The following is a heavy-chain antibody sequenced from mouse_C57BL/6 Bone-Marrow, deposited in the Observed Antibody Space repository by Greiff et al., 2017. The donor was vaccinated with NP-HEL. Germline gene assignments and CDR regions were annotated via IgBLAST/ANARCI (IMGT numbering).Heavy chain of an antibody. V-gene: IGHV1-19*01. D-gene: IGHD1-1*01. Sequence: EVKLQESGPVLVKPGASVKMSCKASGYTFTDYYMNWVKQSHGKSLEWIGVINPYNGGTSYNQKFKGKATLTVDKSSSTAYMELNSLTSEDSAVYYCARRTTVVAPYYAMDYWGQGTSVTVSS. CDR3: ARRTTVVAPYYAMDY. CDR2: INPYNGGT. J-gene: IGHJ4*01. CDR1: GYTFTDYY.